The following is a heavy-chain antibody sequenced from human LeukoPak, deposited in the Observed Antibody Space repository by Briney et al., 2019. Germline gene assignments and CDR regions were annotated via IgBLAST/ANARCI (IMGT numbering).Heavy chain of an antibody. V-gene: IGHV3-7*01. CDR1: DFMFSDYW. Sequence: PGGSLRPSCVASDFMFSDYWMSWVRQAPGKGPEWVANINKDGSEEHYVDSVKGRFTVSRDNAKNSLFLQMNSLRVEDTAVYYCATYDNWVAGDVWGQGTTVSVSS. J-gene: IGHJ6*02. CDR2: INKDGSEE. D-gene: IGHD1-20*01. CDR3: ATYDNWVAGDV.